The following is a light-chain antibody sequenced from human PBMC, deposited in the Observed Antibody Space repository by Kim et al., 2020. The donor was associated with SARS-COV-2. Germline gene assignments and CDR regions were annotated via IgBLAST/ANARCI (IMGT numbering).Light chain of an antibody. Sequence: QSVLAQPPSASGTPGQRVTISCSGSSSNIGSNFVYWYQQFSGTAPKLLIFRDNQRPSGVPDRFSGSKSGTSASLAISGLRSEDEADYYCATWDGSLSGPVFGGRTQLTVL. J-gene: IGLJ7*01. CDR3: ATWDGSLSGPV. V-gene: IGLV1-47*01. CDR2: RDN. CDR1: SSNIGSNF.